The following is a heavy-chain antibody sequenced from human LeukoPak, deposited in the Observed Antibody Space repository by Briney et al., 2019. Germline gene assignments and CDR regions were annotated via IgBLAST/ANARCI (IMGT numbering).Heavy chain of an antibody. CDR2: IYYSGST. J-gene: IGHJ1*01. Sequence: SETLSLTCTVSGGSISSYYWSWIRQPAGKGLEWIAYIYYSGSTNYDPSLRSRGTMSVDTSKNQFSLKLTSVTAADTAVYYCAGGLAVAGWYFQHWGQGTLVTVSS. D-gene: IGHD6-19*01. CDR1: GGSISSYY. V-gene: IGHV4-59*01. CDR3: AGGLAVAGWYFQH.